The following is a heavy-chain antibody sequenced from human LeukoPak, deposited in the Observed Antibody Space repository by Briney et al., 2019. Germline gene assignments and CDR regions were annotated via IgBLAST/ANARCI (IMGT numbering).Heavy chain of an antibody. V-gene: IGHV4-34*01. CDR1: GGSFSGYY. CDR3: ARVKASSTSWTFDQ. Sequence: SETLSLTCAVHGGSFSGYYWSWIRQPPGKGLEWIGEINHSGSTNYNPSLKSRVTVSVDTSKNQFSLKLSSVTATDTAVYYCARVKASSTSWTFDQWGQGALVTVSS. CDR2: INHSGST. D-gene: IGHD2-2*01. J-gene: IGHJ4*02.